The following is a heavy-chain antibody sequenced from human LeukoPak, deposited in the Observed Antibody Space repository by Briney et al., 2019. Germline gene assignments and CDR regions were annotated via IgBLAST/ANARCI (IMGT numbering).Heavy chain of an antibody. J-gene: IGHJ4*02. D-gene: IGHD5-24*01. CDR2: INPSGGST. V-gene: IGHV1-46*01. Sequence: ASVKVSCKASGGTFSSYAISWVRQAPGQGLEWMGIINPSGGSTSYAQKFQGRVTMTRDTSTSTVYMELSSLRSEDTAVYYCARGETVGDGYIPFDYWGQGTLVTVSS. CDR3: ARGETVGDGYIPFDY. CDR1: GGTFSSYA.